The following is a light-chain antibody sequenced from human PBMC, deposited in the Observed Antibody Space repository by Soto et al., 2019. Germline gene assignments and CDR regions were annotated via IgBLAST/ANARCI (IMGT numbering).Light chain of an antibody. J-gene: IGLJ1*01. V-gene: IGLV2-23*02. CDR2: EVS. Sequence: QSALTQPAPVSGSPGQSITISCTGTSRDVGSYNLVSWYQQHPGKAPKLMIYEVSKRPSGVSNRFSGSKSGNTASLTISGLQAEDEADYYCCSYAGSSTSPYVFGTGTKVTVL. CDR3: CSYAGSSTSPYV. CDR1: SRDVGSYNL.